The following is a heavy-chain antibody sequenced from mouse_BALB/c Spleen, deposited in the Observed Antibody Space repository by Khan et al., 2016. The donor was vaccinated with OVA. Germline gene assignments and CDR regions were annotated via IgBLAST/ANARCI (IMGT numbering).Heavy chain of an antibody. CDR1: GFTFSTYG. CDR3: ARLAYYYNSEGVAY. Sequence: EVKLVESGGDLVKPGGSLKLSCAASGFTFSTYGMSWVRQSPDKRLEWVATISSGGSYTYYPDNVKGRFTISRDNAKNTVYLQMSSLKSEDTAMDYCARLAYYYNSEGVAYWGQGTLVTVSA. J-gene: IGHJ3*01. V-gene: IGHV5-6*01. D-gene: IGHD1-1*01. CDR2: ISSGGSYT.